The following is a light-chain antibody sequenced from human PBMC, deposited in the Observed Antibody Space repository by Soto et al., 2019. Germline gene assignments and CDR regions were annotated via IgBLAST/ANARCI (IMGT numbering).Light chain of an antibody. CDR1: QDLVHSDGNTY. CDR3: MKGTNCPRT. V-gene: IGKV2-24*01. Sequence: DVVLTQTPLSPPVTLGQPASISCRSSQDLVHSDGNTYLTWLQQRPGQPPRLLLYRISNRFSGVPNRFSVSGAGIDFTLKISRVEAEDVGVYDCMKGTNCPRTFGQGNKVEIK. J-gene: IGKJ1*01. CDR2: RIS.